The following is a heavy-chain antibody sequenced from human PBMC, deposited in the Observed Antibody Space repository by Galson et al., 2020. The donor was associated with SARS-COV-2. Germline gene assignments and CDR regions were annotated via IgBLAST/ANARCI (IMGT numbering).Heavy chain of an antibody. V-gene: IGHV3-7*01. CDR3: ARDGQWLASGYYYYGMDV. D-gene: IGHD6-19*01. Sequence: GGSLRLSCAASGFTFSSYWMSWVRQPPGKGLEWVANIKQDGSENYYVDSVKGRFTISSANAKNSLYLQMNSLRAEDTAVYYCARDGQWLASGYYYYGMDVWGQGTTVTVSS. CDR2: IKQDGSEN. CDR1: GFTFSSYW. J-gene: IGHJ6*02.